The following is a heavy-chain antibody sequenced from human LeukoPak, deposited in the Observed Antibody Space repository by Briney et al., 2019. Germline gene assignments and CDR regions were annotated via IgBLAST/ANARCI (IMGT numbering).Heavy chain of an antibody. V-gene: IGHV3-53*01. CDR1: GFTVSSNF. CDR2: IYSGGPT. CDR3: ASGLRLVAQIDY. Sequence: GGSLRLSCAVSGFTVSSNFMGWVRQAPGKGLEWVSVIYSGGPTYYADSVKGRFTISRDNSKNTLFLQRNSLRAEDTAVYYCASGLRLVAQIDYWGQGTLVTVSS. J-gene: IGHJ4*02. D-gene: IGHD6-6*01.